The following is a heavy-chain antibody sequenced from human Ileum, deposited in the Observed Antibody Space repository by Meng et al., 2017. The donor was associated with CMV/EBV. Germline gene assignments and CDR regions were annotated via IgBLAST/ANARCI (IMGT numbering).Heavy chain of an antibody. CDR3: ARGQRITLVRGGRFDP. CDR2: INHSGFS. J-gene: IGHJ5*02. D-gene: IGHD3-10*01. Sequence: SGGSFTNYFWVWIRRPPGKGLEWIGQINHSGFSNFNPSLESRVIISIDTSANQFSLKLTSVTAADTAVYYCARGQRITLVRGGRFDPWGQGTLVTVSS. CDR1: GGSFTNYF. V-gene: IGHV4-34*01.